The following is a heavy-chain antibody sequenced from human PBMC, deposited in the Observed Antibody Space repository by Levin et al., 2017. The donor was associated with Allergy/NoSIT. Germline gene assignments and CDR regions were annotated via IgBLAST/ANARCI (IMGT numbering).Heavy chain of an antibody. D-gene: IGHD1-26*01. CDR2: IYPADSDT. J-gene: IGHJ4*02. CDR1: GYTFTTNW. V-gene: IGHV5-51*01. CDR3: ARPQNSASDY. Sequence: PGGSLRLSCKASGYTFTTNWIGWVRQMPGKGLEWMGIIYPADSDTRYSPSFQGQVTISADKSISTTYLQWSSLKASDTAMYYCARPQNSASDYWGQGTLVTVPS.